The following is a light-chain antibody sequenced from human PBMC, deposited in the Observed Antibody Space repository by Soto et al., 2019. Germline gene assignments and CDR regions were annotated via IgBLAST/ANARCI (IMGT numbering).Light chain of an antibody. V-gene: IGKV1-8*01. CDR2: AAS. CDR3: QQYYSYLT. J-gene: IGKJ5*01. CDR1: QGISSY. Sequence: AIRMTQSPSSLSASTGDRVTITCRASQGISSYLAWYQQKPGKAPKLLIYAASTLQSGVPSRFSGSGSGTDFTVTISCLKSEDFATYYCQQYYSYLTSGQGTRLEIK.